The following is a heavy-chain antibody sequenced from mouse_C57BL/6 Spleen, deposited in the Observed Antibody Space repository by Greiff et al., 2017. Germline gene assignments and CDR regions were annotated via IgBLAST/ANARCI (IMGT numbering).Heavy chain of an antibody. CDR3: ARGGGSYPFAY. Sequence: ESGPGLVKPSQSLSLTCSVTGYSITSGYYWNWIRQFPGNKLEWMGYISYDGSNNYNPSLKNRISITRDTSKNQFFLKLNSVTTEDTATYYCARGGGSYPFAYWGQGTLVTVSA. CDR1: GYSITSGYY. CDR2: ISYDGSN. J-gene: IGHJ3*01. V-gene: IGHV3-6*01. D-gene: IGHD2-10*01.